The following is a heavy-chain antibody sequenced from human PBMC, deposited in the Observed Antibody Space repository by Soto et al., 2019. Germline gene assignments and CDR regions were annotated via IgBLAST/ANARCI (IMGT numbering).Heavy chain of an antibody. J-gene: IGHJ6*02. CDR1: GFVFSTYS. Sequence: LRLSCEASGFVFSTYSMNWVRQAPGKGLEWISYISSTSGTIYYADSVKGRFTIFRDNAKNSLFLQMNGLRDDDTAVYYCANQKIRFSVAGTLYGLGVWGQGTTVTVSS. CDR3: ANQKIRFSVAGTLYGLGV. D-gene: IGHD6-19*01. CDR2: ISSTSGTI. V-gene: IGHV3-48*02.